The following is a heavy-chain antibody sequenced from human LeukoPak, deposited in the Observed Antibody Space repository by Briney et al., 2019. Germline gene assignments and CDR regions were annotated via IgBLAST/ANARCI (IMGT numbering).Heavy chain of an antibody. D-gene: IGHD3-9*01. CDR2: INPNSGGT. CDR3: ARGDVPLRYFDWFHPRGAFDI. CDR1: GYTFTGYY. V-gene: IGHV1-2*06. J-gene: IGHJ3*02. Sequence: GASVKVSCKASGYTFTGYYMHWVRQAPGQGLEWMGRINPNSGGTNYAQKFQGRVTMTRDTSISTAYMELCRLRSDDTAVYYCARGDVPLRYFDWFHPRGAFDIWGQGTMVTVSS.